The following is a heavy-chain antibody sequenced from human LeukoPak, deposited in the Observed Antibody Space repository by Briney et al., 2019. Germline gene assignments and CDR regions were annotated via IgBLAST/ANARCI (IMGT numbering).Heavy chain of an antibody. J-gene: IGHJ4*02. V-gene: IGHV3-48*01. Sequence: PGGSLRLSCAASGFTFTSYVISWVRQAPGKGLEWVSYISSGSRTIYYADSVKGRFTISRDNAKNSLYLQMNSLRADDTAVYYCARDRSNSWSKDYWGQGTLVTVSS. D-gene: IGHD6-13*01. CDR1: GFTFTSYV. CDR3: ARDRSNSWSKDY. CDR2: ISSGSRTI.